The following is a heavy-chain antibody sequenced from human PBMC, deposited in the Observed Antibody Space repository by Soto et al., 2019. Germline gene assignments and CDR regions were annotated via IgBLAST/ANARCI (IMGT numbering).Heavy chain of an antibody. CDR1: EGTCGGFG. V-gene: IGHV4-34*01. CDR2: INHRGST. J-gene: IGHJ4*02. D-gene: IGHD1-7*01. CDR3: ARGYDWNYAF. Sequence: LPRAVEEGTCGGFGGSWIRQPPDKGLEWIGEINHRGSTNYNPSLKSRVTMSVDTSKNQFSLNLSSVIAADTAVYYCARGYDWNYAFWGQGTLVTVSS.